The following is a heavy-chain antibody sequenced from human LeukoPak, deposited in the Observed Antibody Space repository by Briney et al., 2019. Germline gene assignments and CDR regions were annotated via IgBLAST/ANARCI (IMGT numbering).Heavy chain of an antibody. D-gene: IGHD5-18*01. CDR3: ARDWRAMNAFDV. J-gene: IGHJ3*01. CDR2: INTDRSST. CDR1: GFTFSSYW. V-gene: IGHV3-74*01. Sequence: GGSLRLSCAASGFTFSSYWMHWVRQVPGKGPVWVSHINTDRSSTTYADSVKGRFTISRDNAKNTLYLQMNSLRAEDTAVYYCARDWRAMNAFDVWGQGTMVTVSS.